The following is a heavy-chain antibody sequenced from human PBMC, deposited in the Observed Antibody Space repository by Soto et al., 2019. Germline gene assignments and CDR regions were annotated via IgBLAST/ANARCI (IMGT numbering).Heavy chain of an antibody. CDR3: ARDEYSSSWVY. V-gene: IGHV3-48*01. D-gene: IGHD6-6*01. J-gene: IGHJ4*02. CDR2: ISSSSSTI. CDR1: GFTFSSYS. Sequence: PGGSLRLSCAASGFTFSSYSMNWVRQAPGKGLEWVSYISSSSSTIYYADSVKGRFTISRDNAKNSLYLQMNSLRAEDTAVYYCARDEYSSSWVYWGQGTLVTVSS.